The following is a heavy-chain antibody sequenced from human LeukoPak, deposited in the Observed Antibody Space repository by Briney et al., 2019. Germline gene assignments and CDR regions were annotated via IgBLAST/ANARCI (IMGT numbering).Heavy chain of an antibody. CDR2: ISSSGITI. Sequence: GTLSLTCAVSGGSISSSNWWSWVHQPPGKGLEWVSYISSSGITIYYADSVKGRFTISRDNAKNSLYLQMNSLRAEDTAVYYCARDRNYYDSSGYHRVDYWGQGTLVTVSS. D-gene: IGHD3-22*01. CDR3: ARDRNYYDSSGYHRVDY. V-gene: IGHV3-11*04. J-gene: IGHJ4*02. CDR1: GGSISSSNW.